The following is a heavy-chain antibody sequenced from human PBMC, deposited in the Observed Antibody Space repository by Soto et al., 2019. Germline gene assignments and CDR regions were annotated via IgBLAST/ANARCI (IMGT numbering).Heavy chain of an antibody. V-gene: IGHV3-23*01. D-gene: IGHD6-13*01. CDR3: AKCSSSWFMAYFDY. CDR2: ISGSGGST. CDR1: GFTFSSYA. Sequence: GGSLRLSCAASGFTFSSYAMSRVRQAPGKGLEWVSAISGSGGSTYYADSVKGRFTISRDNSKNTLYLQMNSLRAEDTAVYYCAKCSSSWFMAYFDYWGQGTLVTVSS. J-gene: IGHJ4*02.